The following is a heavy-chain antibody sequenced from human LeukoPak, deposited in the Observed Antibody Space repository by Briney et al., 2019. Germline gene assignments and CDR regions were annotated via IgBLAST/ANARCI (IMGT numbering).Heavy chain of an antibody. D-gene: IGHD5-18*01. V-gene: IGHV3-30*03. CDR2: ISYDGSKK. J-gene: IGHJ4*02. CDR3: ARAGYRPGAPYYFDY. Sequence: GTSLRLSCAASGFTFSSYGMHWVRQAPGKGLEWVAVISYDGSKKYYEDSVKGRFTISRDNSKNTLYLQMNSLRAEDTAVYYCARAGYRPGAPYYFDYWGQGTLVTVSS. CDR1: GFTFSSYG.